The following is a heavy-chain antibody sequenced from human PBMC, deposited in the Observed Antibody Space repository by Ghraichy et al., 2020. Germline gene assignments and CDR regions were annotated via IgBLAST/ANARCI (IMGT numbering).Heavy chain of an antibody. J-gene: IGHJ3*02. V-gene: IGHV3-72*01. Sequence: GGSLRLSCAVSGFTFSDYYMDWVRQAPGKGLEWVGRTTNKADSYTTEYAASVKGRFTISRDDSKNSLYLQMNSLKTEDSAVYYCTRRLTTMSGGLVIWGQGTMVTVSS. CDR2: TTNKADSYTT. D-gene: IGHD4-17*01. CDR3: TRRLTTMSGGLVI. CDR1: GFTFSDYY.